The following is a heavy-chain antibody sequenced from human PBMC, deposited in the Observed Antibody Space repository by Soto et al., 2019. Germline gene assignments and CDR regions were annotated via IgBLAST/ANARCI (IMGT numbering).Heavy chain of an antibody. CDR1: GGSISSSSYY. CDR3: ARGRVTYYYGSGKYYGMDV. Sequence: PSETLSLTCTVSGGSISSSSYYWGWIRQPPGKGLEWIGEINHSGSTNYNPSLKSRVTISVDTSKNQFSLKLSSVTAADTAVYYCARGRVTYYYGSGKYYGMDVWGQGTTVTVSS. V-gene: IGHV4-39*07. CDR2: INHSGST. J-gene: IGHJ6*02. D-gene: IGHD3-10*01.